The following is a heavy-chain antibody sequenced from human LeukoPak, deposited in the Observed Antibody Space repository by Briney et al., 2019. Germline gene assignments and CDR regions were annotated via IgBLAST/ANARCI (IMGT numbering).Heavy chain of an antibody. J-gene: IGHJ2*01. CDR3: ATPYYGAWYFDL. D-gene: IGHD4-17*01. CDR2: FDPEDGET. Sequence: ASVTVSCKVSGYTLTELSMHWVRQAPGKGLEWMGGFDPEDGETIYAQKFQGRVTMTEDTSTDTAYMELSSLRSEDTAVYYCATPYYGAWYFDLWGRGTLVTVSS. V-gene: IGHV1-24*01. CDR1: GYTLTELS.